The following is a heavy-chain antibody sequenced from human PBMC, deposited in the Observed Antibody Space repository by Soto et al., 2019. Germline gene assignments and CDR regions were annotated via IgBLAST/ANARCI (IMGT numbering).Heavy chain of an antibody. CDR2: ITPDGTEQ. D-gene: IGHD1-26*01. V-gene: IGHV3-30*18. Sequence: QAQLMDSGGGVVQAGRSLRLSCAASGFTFNTYAMHWVRQAPGKGLEWVAVITPDGTEQYYADSVKGRFTISRDNSTKTLYQQMHSLGLEDTSIYHCAKRGILGAQGMAYFDLWCRGTLVAVSS. CDR3: AKRGILGAQGMAYFDL. CDR1: GFTFNTYA. J-gene: IGHJ2*01.